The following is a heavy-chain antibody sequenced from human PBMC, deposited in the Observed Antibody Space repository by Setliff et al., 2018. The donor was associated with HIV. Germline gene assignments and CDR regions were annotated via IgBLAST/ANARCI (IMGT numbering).Heavy chain of an antibody. J-gene: IGHJ4*02. V-gene: IGHV4-4*07. D-gene: IGHD4-17*01. CDR1: GGSISSYY. CDR3: VGDETTVTFDY. Sequence: SETLSLTCSVPGGSISSYYWSWIRQPAGKGLEWIGRIYARGGTNYNPSLESRVTMSVDTSMNQFSLKLTSVTAADTAVYYCVGDETTVTFDYWGQGTLVTVSS. CDR2: IYARGGT.